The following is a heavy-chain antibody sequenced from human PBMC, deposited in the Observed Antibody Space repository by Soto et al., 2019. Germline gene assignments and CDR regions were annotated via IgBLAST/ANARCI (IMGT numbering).Heavy chain of an antibody. CDR3: ASTRLNYEYYGLDI. CDR1: GDSISNYY. J-gene: IGHJ6*02. D-gene: IGHD2-15*01. V-gene: IGHV4-59*01. CDR2: IYYSGTT. Sequence: SETLSPTCTVSGDSISNYYWNWIRQPPGKRLEWIGFIYYSGTTRYNPSLKSRVTLSVDTSKSQFSLRVSSVTAADTATYYCASTRLNYEYYGLDIWGQGTTVTVSS.